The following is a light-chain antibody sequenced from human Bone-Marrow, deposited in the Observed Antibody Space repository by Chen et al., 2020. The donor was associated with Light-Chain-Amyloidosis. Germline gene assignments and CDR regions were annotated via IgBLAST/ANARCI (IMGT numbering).Light chain of an antibody. J-gene: IGLJ3*02. V-gene: IGLV3-21*02. CDR3: EVWDRGSDRPV. CDR2: VDS. Sequence: SYVLTQPSSVSVAPGQTATIACGGNNIGSTSVHWYQQTPGQAPLLVVYVDSDRPSGIPERLSGSNSRNTATLTISRVEAGDEADYYCEVWDRGSDRPVFGGGTKLTVL. CDR1: NIGSTS.